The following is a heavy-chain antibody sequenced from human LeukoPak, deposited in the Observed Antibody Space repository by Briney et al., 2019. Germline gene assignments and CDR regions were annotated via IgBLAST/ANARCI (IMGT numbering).Heavy chain of an antibody. CDR2: TYYRSKWYN. CDR1: GDSVSSNSAA. CDR3: ARDRLDILTYYYYGMDV. D-gene: IGHD3-9*01. Sequence: SQTLSLTCAISGDSVSSNSAAWKWIRQSPSRGLECLGRTYYRSKWYNDYAVSVKSRITINPDTSKNQFSLQLNSVTPEDTAVYYCARDRLDILTYYYYGMDVWGKGTTVTVSS. V-gene: IGHV6-1*01. J-gene: IGHJ6*04.